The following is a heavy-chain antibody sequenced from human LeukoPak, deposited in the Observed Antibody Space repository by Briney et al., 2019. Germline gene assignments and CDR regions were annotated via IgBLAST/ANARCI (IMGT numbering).Heavy chain of an antibody. CDR2: ISYDGSNK. J-gene: IGHJ1*01. CDR3: ARSYCSSTSCYNPYFQH. Sequence: GGSLRLSCAASGFTFSSYGMHWVRQAPGKGLEWVAVISYDGSNKYYADSVKGRFTISRDNSKNTLYLQMNSLRAEDTAVYYCARSYCSSTSCYNPYFQHWGQGTLVTVSS. D-gene: IGHD2-2*02. CDR1: GFTFSSYG. V-gene: IGHV3-30*03.